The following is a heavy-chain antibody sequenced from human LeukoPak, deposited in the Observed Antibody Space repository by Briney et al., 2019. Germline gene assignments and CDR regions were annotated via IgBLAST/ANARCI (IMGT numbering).Heavy chain of an antibody. Sequence: GGSLRLSCAASGFTFSSYSMNWVRQAPGKGLEWVSSISSSSSYIYYADSVKGRFTISRDNSKNTLYLRMNSLRAEDTAVYYRAKDPVPAAIEGDYFDYWGQGTLVTVSS. J-gene: IGHJ4*02. CDR2: ISSSSSYI. CDR1: GFTFSSYS. V-gene: IGHV3-21*04. CDR3: AKDPVPAAIEGDYFDY. D-gene: IGHD2-2*02.